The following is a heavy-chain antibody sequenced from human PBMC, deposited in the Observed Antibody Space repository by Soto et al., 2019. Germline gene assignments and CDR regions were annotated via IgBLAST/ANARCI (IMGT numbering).Heavy chain of an antibody. CDR3: ARSQGSSTSLEIYYYYYYGMDV. V-gene: IGHV1-69*01. CDR1: GGTFSSYA. CDR2: IIPISETT. D-gene: IGHD2-2*01. Sequence: QVQLVQSGAEVKKPGSSMKVSCEASGGTFSSYAISWVRQAPGQGLEWMGGIIPISETTNYAQKFQGRVTITADESKSTAYMELSSLRSEDTAVYYCARSQGSSTSLEIYYYYYYGMDVWGQGTTVTVSS. J-gene: IGHJ6*02.